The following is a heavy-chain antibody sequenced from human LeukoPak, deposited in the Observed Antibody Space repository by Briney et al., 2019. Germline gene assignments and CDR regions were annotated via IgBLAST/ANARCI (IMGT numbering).Heavy chain of an antibody. J-gene: IGHJ4*02. V-gene: IGHV4-59*01. D-gene: IGHD4-17*01. Sequence: SETLSLTCTVSGGSITPYYWSWIRQPPGKGLEWIGYIYSSGSTNSNPSLKSRVTISVDTSKNQFSLNLSSVTAADTAVYYCARGGEAGLADWGQGTLVTVSS. CDR1: GGSITPYY. CDR3: ARGGEAGLAD. CDR2: IYSSGST.